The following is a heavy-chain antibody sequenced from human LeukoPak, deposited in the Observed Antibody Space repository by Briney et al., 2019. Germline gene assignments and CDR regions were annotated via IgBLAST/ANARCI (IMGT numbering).Heavy chain of an antibody. V-gene: IGHV3-49*04. J-gene: IGHJ4*02. CDR2: IRMTADGGTQ. Sequence: PGGSLRLSCTGSGFTFGDYSISWARQAPGKGLEWVGFIRMTADGGTQEYAAAVKSRFINSRDDSKSSAYLQMNSLKSEDTAFYYCTRGTGAPSYWGQGTLVTVSS. CDR1: GFTFGDYS. CDR3: TRGTGAPSY. D-gene: IGHD3-10*01.